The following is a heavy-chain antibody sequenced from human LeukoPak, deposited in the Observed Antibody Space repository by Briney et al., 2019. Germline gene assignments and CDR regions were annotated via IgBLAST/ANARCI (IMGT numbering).Heavy chain of an antibody. CDR1: GYTLTELS. D-gene: IGHD2-2*01. Sequence: GASVKVSCKVSGYTLTELSMHWVRQAPGKGLEWMGGFDPEDGETIYAQKFQGRVTMTEDTSTDTAYMELSSLRSEDTAVYYCAASDSIVVLPAATDLGYWGQGTLVTDSS. CDR3: AASDSIVVLPAATDLGY. V-gene: IGHV1-24*01. CDR2: FDPEDGET. J-gene: IGHJ4*02.